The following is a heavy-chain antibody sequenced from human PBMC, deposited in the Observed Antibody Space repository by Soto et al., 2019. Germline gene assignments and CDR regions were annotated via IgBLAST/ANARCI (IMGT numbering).Heavy chain of an antibody. CDR2: ISAYNGNT. Sequence: QVQLVQSGAEVKKPGASVKVSCKASGYTFTNFGISWVRQAPGQGLEWMGWISAYNGNTNYAQNFQGRVTMTTVTSSRTAYMELRSLWSYVTAVYYWARGGTPIVYWGQGTLVTVSS. V-gene: IGHV1-18*01. D-gene: IGHD1-26*01. CDR1: GYTFTNFG. CDR3: ARGGTPIVY. J-gene: IGHJ4*02.